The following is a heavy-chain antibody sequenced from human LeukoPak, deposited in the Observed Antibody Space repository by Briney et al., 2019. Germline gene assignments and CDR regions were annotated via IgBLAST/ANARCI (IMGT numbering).Heavy chain of an antibody. V-gene: IGHV1-2*02. Sequence: ASVKVSCKASGYTFTGYYMHWARQAPGQGFEWMGWINPNSGGTNYAQKFQGRVTMTRDTSISTAYMELSRLRSDDTAVYYCARAHCSGGSCYLRDWFDPWGQGTLVTVSS. CDR2: INPNSGGT. D-gene: IGHD2-15*01. CDR1: GYTFTGYY. CDR3: ARAHCSGGSCYLRDWFDP. J-gene: IGHJ5*02.